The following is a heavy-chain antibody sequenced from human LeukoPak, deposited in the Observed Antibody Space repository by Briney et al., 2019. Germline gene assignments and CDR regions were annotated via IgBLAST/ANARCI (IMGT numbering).Heavy chain of an antibody. CDR1: GFTFSSYT. J-gene: IGHJ3*02. V-gene: IGHV3-21*06. CDR2: ISSSSSYI. CDR3: ARDTYDILTGCYKWAFDI. Sequence: GGSLRLSCAASGFTFSSYTMNWVRQAPGKGLEWASSISSSSSYIYYADSVKGRFTISRDNAKNSLYLQMNSLRAEDTAVYYCARDTYDILTGCYKWAFDIWGQGTMVTVSS. D-gene: IGHD3-9*01.